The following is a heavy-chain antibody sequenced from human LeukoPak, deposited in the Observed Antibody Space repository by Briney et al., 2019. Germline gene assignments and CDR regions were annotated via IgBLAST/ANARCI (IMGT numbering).Heavy chain of an antibody. CDR2: ISHDGSHK. CDR1: GFTFSHYG. CDR3: AKGIGSESDF. J-gene: IGHJ4*02. D-gene: IGHD2-21*01. Sequence: GRSLRLSCAGSGFTFSHYGMHRVRQAPGQGLEWVAVISHDGSHKNYADSVKGRFSISRDSSKDTLYLQLNSLRAEDTAVYYCAKGIGSESDFWGQGTLVTVSS. V-gene: IGHV3-30*18.